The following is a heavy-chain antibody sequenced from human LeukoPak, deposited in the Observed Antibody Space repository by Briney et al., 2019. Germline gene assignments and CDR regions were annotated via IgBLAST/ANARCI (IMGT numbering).Heavy chain of an antibody. CDR3: ARDCSGGSCYSHDAFDI. Sequence: GESLKISCKGSGYSFTSYWIGWVRQMPGKGLEWMGIIYPGDSDTRYSPSFQGQVTISADKSISTAYLQWSSLKASDTAMYYCARDCSGGSCYSHDAFDIWAKGQWSPSLQ. V-gene: IGHV5-51*01. CDR1: GYSFTSYW. CDR2: IYPGDSDT. J-gene: IGHJ3*02. D-gene: IGHD2-15*01.